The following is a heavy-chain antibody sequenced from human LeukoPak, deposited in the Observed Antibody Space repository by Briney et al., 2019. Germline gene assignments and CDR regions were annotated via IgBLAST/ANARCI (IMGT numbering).Heavy chain of an antibody. CDR3: ARQGYGSYFDY. Sequence: AETPLLTCTVSGASISSSYWSWIRQPPGKGLEWIGYIYYSGSTNYNPSLKSRVTIAVDTSKNQFSLKLSSVTAADTAVYYCARQGYGSYFDYWGQGSPVSLSS. D-gene: IGHD1-1*01. CDR1: GASISSSY. V-gene: IGHV4-59*01. CDR2: IYYSGST. J-gene: IGHJ4*02.